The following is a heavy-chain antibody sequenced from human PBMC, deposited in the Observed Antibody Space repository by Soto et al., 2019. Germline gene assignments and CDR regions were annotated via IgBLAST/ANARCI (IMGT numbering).Heavy chain of an antibody. CDR1: GFTFSSYA. CDR3: ARDTAMATGLYYYYGMDV. J-gene: IGHJ6*02. D-gene: IGHD5-18*01. V-gene: IGHV3-30-3*01. CDR2: ISYDGSNK. Sequence: QVQLVESGGGVVQPGRSPRLSCAASGFTFSSYAMHWVRQAPGKGLEWVAVISYDGSNKYYADSVKGRFTISRDNSKNTLYLQMNSLRAEDTAVYYCARDTAMATGLYYYYGMDVWGQGTTVTVSS.